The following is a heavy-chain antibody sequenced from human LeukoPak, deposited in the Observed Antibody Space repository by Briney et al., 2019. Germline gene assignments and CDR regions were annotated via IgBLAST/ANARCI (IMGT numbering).Heavy chain of an antibody. D-gene: IGHD3-22*01. Sequence: SETPSLTCTVSGGSISSYYWSWIRQPAGKGLEWIGRIYTSGSTNYNPSLKSRVTMSVDTSKNQFSLKLSSVTAADTAVYDCARDGAAYYYDSSGYENAFDIWGQGTMVTVSS. CDR1: GGSISSYY. CDR2: IYTSGST. J-gene: IGHJ3*02. V-gene: IGHV4-4*07. CDR3: ARDGAAYYYDSSGYENAFDI.